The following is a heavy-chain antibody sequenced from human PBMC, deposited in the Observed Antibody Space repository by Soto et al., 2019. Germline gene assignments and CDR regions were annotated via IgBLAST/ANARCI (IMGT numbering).Heavy chain of an antibody. J-gene: IGHJ4*02. CDR2: IYWDDDK. CDR1: GFSLSTSGVG. D-gene: IGHD1-1*01. CDR3: ANKTGTTFAFDY. Sequence: QITLKESGPTLVKPTQTLTLTCTFSGFSLSTSGVGVGWIRQPPGKALEWLALIYWDDDKRYSPSLKSRLTITKDTSKNQVVLTMTNMDPVDTATYYCANKTGTTFAFDYWGQGTLVTVSS. V-gene: IGHV2-5*02.